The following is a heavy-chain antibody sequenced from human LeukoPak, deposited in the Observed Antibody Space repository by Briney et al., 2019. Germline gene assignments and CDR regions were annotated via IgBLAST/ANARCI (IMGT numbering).Heavy chain of an antibody. Sequence: GGSLRLSCAASVFTFSSYSMNWFRQAPGKGLEGVSYISSSSSTIYYADSVKGRFTISRDNAKNSLYLQMNSLRAEDTAVYYCARDRAAGATNRPDYWGQGTLVTVSS. CDR2: ISSSSSTI. D-gene: IGHD1-26*01. CDR1: VFTFSSYS. CDR3: ARDRAAGATNRPDY. V-gene: IGHV3-48*04. J-gene: IGHJ4*02.